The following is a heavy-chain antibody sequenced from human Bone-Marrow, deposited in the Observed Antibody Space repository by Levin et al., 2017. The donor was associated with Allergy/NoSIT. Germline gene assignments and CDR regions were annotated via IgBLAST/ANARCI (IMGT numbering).Heavy chain of an antibody. CDR1: GVTFSSYG. CDR3: ARGGDSGYDYY. Sequence: PGGSLRLSCAASGVTFSSYGMHWVRQAPGKGLEWVAVISYDGSNKYYADSVKGRFTISRDNSKNTLYLQMNSLRAEDTAVYYCARGGDSGYDYYWGQGTLVTVSS. CDR2: ISYDGSNK. J-gene: IGHJ4*02. D-gene: IGHD5-12*01. V-gene: IGHV3-30*03.